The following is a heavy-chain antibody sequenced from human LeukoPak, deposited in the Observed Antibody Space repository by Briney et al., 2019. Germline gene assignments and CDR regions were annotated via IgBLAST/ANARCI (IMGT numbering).Heavy chain of an antibody. Sequence: EASVKVSCKASGGTFSSYAISWVRQAPGQGLEWMGRIIPILGIANYAQKFQGRVTTTADKSTSTAYMELSSLRSEDTAVYYCAGSGCSGGSCYSAIYYYYGMDVWGQGTTVTVSS. CDR1: GGTFSSYA. J-gene: IGHJ6*02. CDR3: AGSGCSGGSCYSAIYYYYGMDV. D-gene: IGHD2-15*01. V-gene: IGHV1-69*04. CDR2: IIPILGIA.